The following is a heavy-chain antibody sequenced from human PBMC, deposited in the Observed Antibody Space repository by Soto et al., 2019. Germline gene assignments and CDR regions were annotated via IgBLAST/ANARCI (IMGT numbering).Heavy chain of an antibody. J-gene: IGHJ4*02. CDR1: GFTFSNYA. D-gene: IGHD3-3*01. Sequence: GGSLRLSCAASGFTFSNYAMSWVRQAPGKGLEWVSGISGGGGSTFYADSVKGRFTISRDNSKSTLYLQMNSLRAEDTAVYYCARDFSPLVVHILYYFDYWGQGTLVTVSS. CDR3: ARDFSPLVVHILYYFDY. CDR2: ISGGGGST. V-gene: IGHV3-23*01.